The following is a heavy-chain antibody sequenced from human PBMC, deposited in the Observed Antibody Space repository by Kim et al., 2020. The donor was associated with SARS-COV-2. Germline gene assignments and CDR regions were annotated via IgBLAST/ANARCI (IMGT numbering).Heavy chain of an antibody. CDR1: GYTFGDYY. D-gene: IGHD3-9*01. J-gene: IGHJ5*02. Sequence: ASVKVSCKASGYTFGDYYVHWVRHVRGQGLEWIGRINPSGGGTTYAQKFQGRLTMTRDTSTVTVYMELKSLRSEDTAVYYCAREAVFFDTLTDRSLGPWFDPWGQGTLVIVSS. CDR3: AREAVFFDTLTDRSLGPWFDP. V-gene: IGHV1-46*01. CDR2: INPSGGGT.